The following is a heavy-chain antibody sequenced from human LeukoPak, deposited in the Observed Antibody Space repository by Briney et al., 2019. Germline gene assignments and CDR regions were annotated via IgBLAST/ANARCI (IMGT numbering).Heavy chain of an antibody. D-gene: IGHD2-2*01. CDR1: GFTFSSYW. J-gene: IGHJ4*02. V-gene: IGHV3-7*05. Sequence: SGGSLRLSCAASGFTFSSYWMSWVRRAPGKGLEWVANIKQDGSEKYYVDSVKGRFTISRDNAKNSLYLQMNSLRAEDTAVYYCASDQRYCSSSSCPWEPFDYWGQGTLVTVSS. CDR2: IKQDGSEK. CDR3: ASDQRYCSSSSCPWEPFDY.